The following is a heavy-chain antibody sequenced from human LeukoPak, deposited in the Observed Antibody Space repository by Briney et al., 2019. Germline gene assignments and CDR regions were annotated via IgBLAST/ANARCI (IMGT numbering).Heavy chain of an antibody. J-gene: IGHJ4*02. V-gene: IGHV3-30*04. Sequence: GGSLRLSCAASGFTFSSYAMHWVRQAPGKGLEWVAVISYDGSNKYYADSVKGRFTISRDNSKNTLYLQMNSLRAEDTAVYYCARDYGGYCSSTSCYAGGYFDYWGLGTLVTVSS. CDR3: ARDYGGYCSSTSCYAGGYFDY. D-gene: IGHD2-2*01. CDR2: ISYDGSNK. CDR1: GFTFSSYA.